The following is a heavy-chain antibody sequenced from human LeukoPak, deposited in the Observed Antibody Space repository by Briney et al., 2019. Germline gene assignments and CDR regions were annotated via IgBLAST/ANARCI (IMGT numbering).Heavy chain of an antibody. J-gene: IGHJ4*02. CDR1: GYTFTGYY. CDR3: ARELHDILTGYYILSY. V-gene: IGHV1-18*04. Sequence: GASVEVSCKASGYTFTGYYMHWVRQAPGQGLEWMGWISAYNGNTNYAQKLQGRVTMTTDTSTSTAYMELRSLRSDDTAVYYCARELHDILTGYYILSYWGQGTLVTVSS. D-gene: IGHD3-9*01. CDR2: ISAYNGNT.